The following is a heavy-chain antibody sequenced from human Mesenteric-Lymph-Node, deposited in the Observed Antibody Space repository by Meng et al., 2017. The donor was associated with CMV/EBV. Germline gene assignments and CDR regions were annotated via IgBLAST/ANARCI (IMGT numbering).Heavy chain of an antibody. Sequence: GESLKISCAASGFTFSSYWMSWVRQAPGKGLEWVANIKQDGSEKYYVDSVKGRFTISRDNSKNSLCLQLNSLRVEDTAVYYCATTSRSRPWDYWGQGTLVTVSS. D-gene: IGHD6-13*01. CDR2: IKQDGSEK. V-gene: IGHV3-7*01. J-gene: IGHJ4*02. CDR1: GFTFSSYW. CDR3: ATTSRSRPWDY.